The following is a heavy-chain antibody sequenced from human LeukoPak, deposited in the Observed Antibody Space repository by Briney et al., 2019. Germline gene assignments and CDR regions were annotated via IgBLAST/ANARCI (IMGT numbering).Heavy chain of an antibody. CDR2: INPSGGST. Sequence: ASVKVSCKASGYTFTSYDINWVRQATGQGLEWMGIINPSGGSTSYAQKFQGRVTMTRDTSTSTVYMELSSLRSEDTAVYYCASQSIAVAGTYDAFDIWGQGTMVTVSS. D-gene: IGHD6-19*01. V-gene: IGHV1-46*01. CDR3: ASQSIAVAGTYDAFDI. J-gene: IGHJ3*02. CDR1: GYTFTSYD.